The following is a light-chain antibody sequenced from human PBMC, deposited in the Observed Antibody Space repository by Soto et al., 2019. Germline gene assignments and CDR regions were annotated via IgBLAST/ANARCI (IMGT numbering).Light chain of an antibody. Sequence: EIVLTQSPGTLSLSPGERATLSCRASQSLTSISLNWYQQKPGQAPRLLIYGASSRATGVPDRFSGSGSGTDFTLTISRLEPEDFAVYYCQQYNNWPPWTFGQGTKVEIK. CDR3: QQYNNWPPWT. J-gene: IGKJ1*01. CDR2: GAS. V-gene: IGKV3-20*01. CDR1: QSLTSIS.